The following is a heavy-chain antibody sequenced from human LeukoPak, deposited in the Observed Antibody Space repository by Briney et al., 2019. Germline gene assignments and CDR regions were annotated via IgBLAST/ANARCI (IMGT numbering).Heavy chain of an antibody. CDR1: GGFISSYY. V-gene: IGHV4-59*08. CDR2: IYKSGST. CDR3: ARLSTGPYGLGAFDI. D-gene: IGHD1-1*01. J-gene: IGHJ3*02. Sequence: SETLSLTCTVSGGFISSYYWSCIRQPPGKGLEWIGNIYKSGSTNYNPSLKSRVTMSVDTSKNQFSLRLNSVTAADTAVYYCARLSTGPYGLGAFDIWGQGTMVTVSS.